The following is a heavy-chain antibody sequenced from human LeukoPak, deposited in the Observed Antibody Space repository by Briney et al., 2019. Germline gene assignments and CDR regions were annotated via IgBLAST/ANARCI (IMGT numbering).Heavy chain of an antibody. CDR2: INPNSGGT. CDR1: GYTFTGYY. V-gene: IGHV1-2*02. J-gene: IGHJ4*02. Sequence: ASVKVSCKACGYTFTGYYMHWVRQAPGQGLEWMGWINPNSGGTNYAQNFQGRVTMTRDTSISTAYMELSRLRSDDTAVYYCARAAHVYYFDYWGQGTLVTVSS. CDR3: ARAAHVYYFDY.